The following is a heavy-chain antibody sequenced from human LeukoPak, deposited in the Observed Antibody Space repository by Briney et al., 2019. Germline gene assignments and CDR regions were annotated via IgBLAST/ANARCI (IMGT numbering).Heavy chain of an antibody. V-gene: IGHV4-59*12. CDR2: IYYSGST. CDR3: ARESLWFGDYYYMDV. CDR1: GGSISSYY. Sequence: PSETLSLTCTVSGGSISSYYWSWIRQPPGKGLEWIGSIYYSGSTYYNPSLKSRVTISVDTSKNQFSLKLSSVTAADTAVYYCARESLWFGDYYYMDVWGKGTTVTVSS. D-gene: IGHD3-10*01. J-gene: IGHJ6*03.